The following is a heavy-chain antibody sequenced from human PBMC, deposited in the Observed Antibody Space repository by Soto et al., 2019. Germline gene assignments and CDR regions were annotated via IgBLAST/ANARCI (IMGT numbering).Heavy chain of an antibody. J-gene: IGHJ1*01. CDR1: GFTFSNYA. CDR3: VSQRWRSERFPFQY. CDR2: ISGNGGTI. D-gene: IGHD2-15*01. V-gene: IGHV3-23*01. Sequence: PGGSLRLSCAAAGFTFSNYAMNWVRQAPGKGLEWVSTISGNGGTIYYADYVKGRFTISRHNSRNTLILQMNSLRAEDTFFFYCVSQRWRSERFPFQYWGQGTLVPVSS.